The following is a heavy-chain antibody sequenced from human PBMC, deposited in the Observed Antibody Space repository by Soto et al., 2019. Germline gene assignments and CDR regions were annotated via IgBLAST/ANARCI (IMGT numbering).Heavy chain of an antibody. D-gene: IGHD3-22*01. CDR2: TNSDGTDS. V-gene: IGHV3-43D*04. Sequence: GGSLRLSCAAAGFDFEDYAMHWVRQVPGKGLEWVSLTNSDGTDSYYVDSVKGRFTISRDNAKTTLYLQMDRLRPEDTAVYFCAKSLYYYDSSPLDHWGQGTLVTVSS. CDR3: AKSLYYYDSSPLDH. J-gene: IGHJ4*02. CDR1: GFDFEDYA.